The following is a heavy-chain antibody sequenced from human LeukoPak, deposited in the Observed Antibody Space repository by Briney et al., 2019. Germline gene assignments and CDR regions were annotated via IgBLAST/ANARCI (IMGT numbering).Heavy chain of an antibody. Sequence: GGSLRLSCAASGFTFSDYEMNWVRQAPGKGLEWVSYISSSGSTIYYADSVKGRFTISRDNAKNSLYLQMNSLRAEDAAVYYCAELGITMIGGVWGKGTTVTISS. D-gene: IGHD3-10*02. CDR3: AELGITMIGGV. CDR2: ISSSGSTI. J-gene: IGHJ6*04. CDR1: GFTFSDYE. V-gene: IGHV3-48*03.